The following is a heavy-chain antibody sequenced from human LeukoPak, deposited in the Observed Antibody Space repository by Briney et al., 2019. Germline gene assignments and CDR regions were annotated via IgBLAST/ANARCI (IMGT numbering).Heavy chain of an antibody. D-gene: IGHD3-22*01. V-gene: IGHV7-4-1*02. Sequence: GASVKVSCKASGYTFTSYAMNWVRQAPGQGLEWMGWINTNTGNPTYAQGFTGRFVFSLDTSVSTAYLQISSLKAEDTAVYYCARSYYFDCSAYYLFDYWGQGTLVTVSS. J-gene: IGHJ4*02. CDR2: INTNTGNP. CDR1: GYTFTSYA. CDR3: ARSYYFDCSAYYLFDY.